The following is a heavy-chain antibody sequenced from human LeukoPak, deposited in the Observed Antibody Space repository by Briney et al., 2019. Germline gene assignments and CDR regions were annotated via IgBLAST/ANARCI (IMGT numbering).Heavy chain of an antibody. CDR1: GFPFDDFG. CDR2: INWNGGST. J-gene: IGHJ3*02. Sequence: GGSLRLSCAASGFPFDDFGMSWVRQAPGKGLEWVSGINWNGGSTGNVDSVKGRFTISRDNAKNSLYLQMNNLRAEDTALYYCARDLGSLNDIWGQGTMVTVSS. CDR3: ARDLGSLNDI. D-gene: IGHD3-16*01. V-gene: IGHV3-20*04.